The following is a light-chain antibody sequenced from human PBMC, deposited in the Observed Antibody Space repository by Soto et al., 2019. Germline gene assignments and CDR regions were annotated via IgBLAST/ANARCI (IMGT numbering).Light chain of an antibody. CDR3: QQRTNWPSVT. J-gene: IGKJ4*01. CDR2: GAS. CDR1: QSVSSSY. V-gene: IGKV3D-20*02. Sequence: EIVLTQSPGTLSLSPGERATLSCRASQSVSSSYLAWYQQKPGQAPRLLIYGASSRASGIPDRFSGSGSGTDFTLTISRLEPEDFGIYYCQQRTNWPSVTFGGGTKVEVK.